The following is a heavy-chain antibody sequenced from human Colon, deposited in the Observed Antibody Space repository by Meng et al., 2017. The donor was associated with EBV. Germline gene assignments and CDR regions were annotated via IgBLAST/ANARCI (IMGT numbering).Heavy chain of an antibody. Sequence: VSLVEVGGGLVKPGGHLRLSWAASGFPFSDYYMSWIRQAPGKGLEWLSYISPSGTSIYYADSVRGRFTLSRDNAKNSLYLQMNSLRADDTAVYYCARDEVGIGNNGYDFWGQGTLVTASS. V-gene: IGHV3-11*01. CDR2: ISPSGTSI. J-gene: IGHJ4*02. CDR3: ARDEVGIGNNGYDF. D-gene: IGHD2-21*01. CDR1: GFPFSDYY.